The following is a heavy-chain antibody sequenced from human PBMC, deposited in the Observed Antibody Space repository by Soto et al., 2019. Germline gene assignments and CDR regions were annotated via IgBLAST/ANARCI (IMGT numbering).Heavy chain of an antibody. CDR1: GYIFTNYY. Sequence: QVQLVQSGAEVKKPGASVKLSCKTSGYIFTNYYMHWVRQAPGQGLEWMGIINPNGGSTKYAQKFQGRVTMTSDAVTSTVNMELSSLRSEDTAVYYCARDRLLVAAYGMDVWGQGTTVTVSS. CDR2: INPNGGST. V-gene: IGHV1-46*01. CDR3: ARDRLLVAAYGMDV. D-gene: IGHD2-2*01. J-gene: IGHJ6*02.